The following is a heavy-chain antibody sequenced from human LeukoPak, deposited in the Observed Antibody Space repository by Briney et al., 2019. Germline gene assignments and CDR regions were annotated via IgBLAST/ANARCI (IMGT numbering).Heavy chain of an antibody. CDR3: ARDRGGSYSHLDY. CDR2: IYSGGST. Sequence: GGSLRLSCAASGFTFSDYYMSWVRQAPGKGLEWVSVIYSGGSTYYADSVKGRFTISRDNSKNTLYLQMNSLRAEDTAVYYCARDRGGSYSHLDYWGQGTLVTVSS. CDR1: GFTFSDYY. D-gene: IGHD1-26*01. J-gene: IGHJ4*02. V-gene: IGHV3-66*01.